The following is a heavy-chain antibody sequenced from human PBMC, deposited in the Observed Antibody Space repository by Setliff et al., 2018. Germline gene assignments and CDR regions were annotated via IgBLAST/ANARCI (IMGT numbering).Heavy chain of an antibody. CDR3: ASGLNWLSSTEFDY. CDR2: IYYSGST. CDR1: GYSISSGYY. D-gene: IGHD1-20*01. J-gene: IGHJ4*02. Sequence: SETLSLTCSVSGYSISSGYYWGWIRQPPGKGLELIGCIYYSGSTYYNPSLKSRVTISLDTSKNQFPLKLTSVTAADTAVYYCASGLNWLSSTEFDYWGQGTLVTVSS. V-gene: IGHV4-38-2*01.